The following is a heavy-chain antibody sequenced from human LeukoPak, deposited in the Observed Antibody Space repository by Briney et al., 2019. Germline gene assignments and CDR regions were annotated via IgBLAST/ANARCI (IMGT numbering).Heavy chain of an antibody. CDR1: GFTFDDYA. Sequence: GRSLRLSCAASGFTFDDYAMHWVRQAPGKGLEWVSGISLNSGSIGYADSVKGRFTISRDNAKNSLYLQMNSLRAEDTALYYCAKDVLAAGNDAFDIWGQGTMVTVSS. D-gene: IGHD6-13*01. CDR3: AKDVLAAGNDAFDI. J-gene: IGHJ3*02. CDR2: ISLNSGSI. V-gene: IGHV3-9*01.